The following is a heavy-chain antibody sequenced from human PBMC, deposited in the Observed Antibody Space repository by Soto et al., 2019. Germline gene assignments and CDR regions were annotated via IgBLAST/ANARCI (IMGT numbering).Heavy chain of an antibody. V-gene: IGHV4-59*08. J-gene: IGHJ4*02. Sequence: TSETLSLTCTVSGGSIRSYYWIWIRQPPVNGLEFIGYIYYIFSTNYNPSLKSRFTISVYTSKNHFSLKLNSITAADTAVYYCERHNYGSASTYFDYWGQGTLVTVSS. CDR1: GGSIRSYY. D-gene: IGHD3-10*01. CDR3: ERHNYGSASTYFDY. CDR2: IYYIFST.